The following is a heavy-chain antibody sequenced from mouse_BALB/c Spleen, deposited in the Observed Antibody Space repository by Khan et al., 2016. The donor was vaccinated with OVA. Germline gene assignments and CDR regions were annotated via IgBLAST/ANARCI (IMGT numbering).Heavy chain of an antibody. J-gene: IGHJ2*01. CDR3: ARTGYYYFDY. CDR2: ISSGSSTI. Sequence: EVELVESGGGLVQTGGSRKLSCAASGFTFSSFGMHWVRQAPEKGLEWVAYISSGSSTIYYADTVKGRFTISRDNPKNTLFLQMTSLRSEDTAMXYCARTGYYYFDYWGQGTTLTVSS. D-gene: IGHD2-3*01. V-gene: IGHV5-17*02. CDR1: GFTFSSFG.